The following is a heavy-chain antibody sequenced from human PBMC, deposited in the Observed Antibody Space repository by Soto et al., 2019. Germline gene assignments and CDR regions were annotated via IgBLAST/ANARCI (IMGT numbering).Heavy chain of an antibody. CDR2: ISYDGSNK. D-gene: IGHD6-6*01. CDR3: AKGRYQLVGFDY. CDR1: GFTFSSYG. V-gene: IGHV3-30*18. Sequence: GGSLRLSCAASGFTFSSYGMHWVRQAPGKGLEWVAVISYDGSNKYYADSVKGRFTISRDNSKNTLYLQMNSLRAEDTAVYYCAKGRYQLVGFDYWGQGTLVTVSS. J-gene: IGHJ4*02.